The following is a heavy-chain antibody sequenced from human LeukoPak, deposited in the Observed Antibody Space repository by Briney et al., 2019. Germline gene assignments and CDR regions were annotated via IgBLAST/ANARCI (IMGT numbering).Heavy chain of an antibody. Sequence: SETLSLTCTVSGGSISSDGYYWSWIRQHPGKGLEWIGYIYYSGSTYYNPSLKSRVTISVDTSKNQFSLKLSSVTAADTAVYYCARVHYGDYIPFDPWGQGTLVTVSS. V-gene: IGHV4-31*03. CDR1: GGSISSDGYY. D-gene: IGHD4-17*01. J-gene: IGHJ5*02. CDR2: IYYSGST. CDR3: ARVHYGDYIPFDP.